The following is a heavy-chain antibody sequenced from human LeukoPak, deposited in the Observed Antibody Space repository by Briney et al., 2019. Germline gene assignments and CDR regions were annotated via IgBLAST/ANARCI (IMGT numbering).Heavy chain of an antibody. CDR3: ARDHGLLWFGNDAFDI. CDR1: GFTVSSNY. D-gene: IGHD3-10*01. CDR2: IYSGGST. V-gene: IGHV3-66*01. J-gene: IGHJ3*02. Sequence: GGSLRLSCAASGFTVSSNYMSWVRQAPGKGLEWVSVIYSGGSTYYADSVKGRFTISRDNSKNTLYLQMNSLRAEDTAVYYCARDHGLLWFGNDAFDIWGQGTMVTVSS.